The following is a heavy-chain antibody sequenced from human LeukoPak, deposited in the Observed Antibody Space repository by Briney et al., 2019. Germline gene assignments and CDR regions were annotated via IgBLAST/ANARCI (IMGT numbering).Heavy chain of an antibody. V-gene: IGHV4-4*07. J-gene: IGHJ5*02. CDR2: IYTSGST. D-gene: IGHD3-10*01. CDR1: GGSISSYY. Sequence: SETLSLTCTASGGSISSYYWSWIRQPAGKGLEWIGRIYTSGSTNYNPSLKSRVTISVDTSKNQFSLNLSSVTAADTAVYYCARVPFGSGENWFDPWGQGALVTVSS. CDR3: ARVPFGSGENWFDP.